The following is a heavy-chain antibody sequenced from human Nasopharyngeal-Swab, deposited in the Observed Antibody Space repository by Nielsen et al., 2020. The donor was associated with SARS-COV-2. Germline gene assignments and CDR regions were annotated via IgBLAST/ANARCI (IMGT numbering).Heavy chain of an antibody. V-gene: IGHV3-7*01. CDR1: GFTFRNYW. D-gene: IGHD6-19*01. CDR3: AREGSDSSGPGEYYYFYMDV. CDR2: IADYGSEK. Sequence: GESLKISWAASGFTFRNYWMTWVRQAPGKGLEWVATIADYGSEKYYVDSVEGRFTISRDNAKNSLYLQMNSLRAEDTAVYYCAREGSDSSGPGEYYYFYMDVWGKGTTVTVSS. J-gene: IGHJ6*03.